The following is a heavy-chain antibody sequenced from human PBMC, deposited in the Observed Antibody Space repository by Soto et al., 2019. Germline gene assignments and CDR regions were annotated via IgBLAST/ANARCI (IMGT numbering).Heavy chain of an antibody. CDR3: ARDHEQQLAGAYYYYYYMDV. Sequence: GGSLRLSCAASGFTFSSYGMHWVRQAPGKGLEWVAVIWYDGSNKYYADSVKGRFTISRDNSKNTLYLQMNSLRAEDTAVYYCARDHEQQLAGAYYYYYYMDVWGKGTTVTVSS. D-gene: IGHD6-13*01. CDR1: GFTFSSYG. J-gene: IGHJ6*03. CDR2: IWYDGSNK. V-gene: IGHV3-33*01.